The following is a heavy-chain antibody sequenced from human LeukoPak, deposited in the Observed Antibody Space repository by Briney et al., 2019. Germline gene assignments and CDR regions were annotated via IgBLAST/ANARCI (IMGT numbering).Heavy chain of an antibody. CDR1: GFTFSSHS. CDR3: AKATHRLRYFDWQTWFDY. CDR2: ISTSSSYI. D-gene: IGHD3-9*01. J-gene: IGHJ4*02. V-gene: IGHV3-21*04. Sequence: PGGSLRLSCAGSGFTFSSHSMNWVRQAPGKGLEWVSSISTSSSYIYYADSVKGRFTISRDNAKNSLYLQMNSLRAEDTALYYCAKATHRLRYFDWQTWFDYWGQGTLVTVSS.